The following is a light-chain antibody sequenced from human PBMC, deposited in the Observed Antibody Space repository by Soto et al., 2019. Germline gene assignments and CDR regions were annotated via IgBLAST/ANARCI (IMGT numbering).Light chain of an antibody. CDR2: GAS. CDR3: QLYGTAPSLT. J-gene: IGKJ4*01. Sequence: IVLTQSPGTLSLSPGERATLSCRASQSVKSTYLAWYQHKPGQAPRLLIYGASSRATGIPDRFSGSGSGTDFTLTISRLEPEDFAVYYCQLYGTAPSLTFGGGTKVEIK. V-gene: IGKV3-20*01. CDR1: QSVKSTY.